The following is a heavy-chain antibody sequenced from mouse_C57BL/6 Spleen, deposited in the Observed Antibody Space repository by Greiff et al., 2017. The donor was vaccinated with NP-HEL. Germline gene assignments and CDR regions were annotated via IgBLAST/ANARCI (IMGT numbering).Heavy chain of an antibody. CDR3: TREDYSNYAFDY. J-gene: IGHJ2*01. V-gene: IGHV5-9-1*02. D-gene: IGHD2-5*01. CDR2: ISSGGDYI. CDR1: GFTFSSYA. Sequence: EVMLVESGEGLVKPGGSLKLSCAASGFTFSSYAMSWVRQTPEKRLEWVAYISSGGDYIYYADTVKGRFTLSRDNTRNTLYLQMSSLKSEDTAMYYCTREDYSNYAFDYWGQGTTLTVSS.